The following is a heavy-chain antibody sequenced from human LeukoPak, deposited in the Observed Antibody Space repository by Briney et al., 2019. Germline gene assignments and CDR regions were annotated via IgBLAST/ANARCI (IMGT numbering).Heavy chain of an antibody. J-gene: IGHJ4*02. V-gene: IGHV2-5*02. CDR2: IYWDDDK. D-gene: IGHD6-13*01. CDR3: AHRLTGYNSNWYHGYFDY. CDR1: GFSLSTNGVG. Sequence: SGPTLVKPTQTLTLTCTFSGFSLSTNGVGVGWIRQPPGEALEWLTLIYWDDDKRYNPSLKSRLTVTKDVSKNQVVLTLTNMDPVDTATYYCAHRLTGYNSNWYHGYFDYWAREPWSPSP.